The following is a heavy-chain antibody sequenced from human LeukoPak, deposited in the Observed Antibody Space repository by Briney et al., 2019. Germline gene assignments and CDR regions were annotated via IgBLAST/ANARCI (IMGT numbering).Heavy chain of an antibody. CDR1: GGTFSSYA. Sequence: SVQVSCKASGGTFSSYAISWVRQAPGQGLEWMGGIIPIFGTANYAQKFQGRVTITADESTSTAYMELSSLRSEDTAVYYCARAGEVGDNWGGNYFDYWGQGTLVTVSS. CDR2: IIPIFGTA. D-gene: IGHD7-27*01. CDR3: ARAGEVGDNWGGNYFDY. J-gene: IGHJ4*02. V-gene: IGHV1-69*13.